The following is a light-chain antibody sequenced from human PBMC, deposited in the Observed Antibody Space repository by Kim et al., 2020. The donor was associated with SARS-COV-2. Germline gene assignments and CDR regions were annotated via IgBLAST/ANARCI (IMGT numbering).Light chain of an antibody. CDR3: QSFDISLSGFVI. J-gene: IGLJ2*01. V-gene: IGLV1-40*01. CDR1: NSNIGAGFD. Sequence: VTISCTGRNSNIGAGFDVHWYQQVPGTAPKLLISDNNNRPSGVPDRISTSKSDTSVSLAISGLQPEDEADYYGQSFDISLSGFVIFGGGTQLTVL. CDR2: DNN.